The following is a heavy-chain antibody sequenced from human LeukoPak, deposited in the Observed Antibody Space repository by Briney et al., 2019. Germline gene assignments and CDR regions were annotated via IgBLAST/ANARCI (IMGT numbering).Heavy chain of an antibody. D-gene: IGHD1-26*01. J-gene: IGHJ6*02. Sequence: PGGSLRLSCAVSGFTFSSYGMHWVRQAPGKGLEWVAVISYDGSNKYYADSVKGRLTISRDKSKNTLYLQMNSLRAEDTAVYYCAKDLLGGDSGSYYEVGELGMDVWGQGTTVTVSS. CDR2: ISYDGSNK. V-gene: IGHV3-30*18. CDR1: GFTFSSYG. CDR3: AKDLLGGDSGSYYEVGELGMDV.